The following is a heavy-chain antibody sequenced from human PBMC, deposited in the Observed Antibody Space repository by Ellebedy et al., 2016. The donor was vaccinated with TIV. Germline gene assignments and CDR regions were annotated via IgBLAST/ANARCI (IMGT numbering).Heavy chain of an antibody. V-gene: IGHV1-46*01. D-gene: IGHD1-1*01. J-gene: IGHJ3*02. Sequence: ASVKVSCXASGYTFTSYYMHWVRQAPGQGLEWMGIINPSGGSTSYAQKFQGRVTMTRDTSTSTVYMELSSLRSEDTAVYYCASSGQLSGGAFDIWGQGTMVTVSS. CDR2: INPSGGST. CDR1: GYTFTSYY. CDR3: ASSGQLSGGAFDI.